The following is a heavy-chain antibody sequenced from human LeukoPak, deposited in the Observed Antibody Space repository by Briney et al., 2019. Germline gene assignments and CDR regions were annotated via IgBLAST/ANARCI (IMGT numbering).Heavy chain of an antibody. CDR2: ISAYNGNT. CDR1: GYAFTSYG. CDR3: ARDPAVPAAIFDSNYMDV. J-gene: IGHJ6*03. V-gene: IGHV1-18*01. Sequence: RGASVKVSCKASGYAFTSYGISWVRQAPGQGLEWMGWISAYNGNTNYAQKLQGRVTMTTDTSTSTAYMELRSLRSDDTAVYYCARDPAVPAAIFDSNYMDVWGKGTTVTVSS. D-gene: IGHD2-2*02.